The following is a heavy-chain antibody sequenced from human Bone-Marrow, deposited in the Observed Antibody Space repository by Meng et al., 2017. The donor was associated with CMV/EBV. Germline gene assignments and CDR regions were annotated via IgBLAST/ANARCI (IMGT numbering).Heavy chain of an antibody. CDR3: ARDRMIVLGYGMDV. D-gene: IGHD3-22*01. CDR1: GFTFMSYA. V-gene: IGHV3-30*04. Sequence: GGSLRLSCAASGFTFMSYAMHWVRLTPGKGLEWVAVVSYDGKNKYYADSVKGRFTISRDNSKSTLYLQMNSLRAEDTAVYYCARDRMIVLGYGMDVWGQGTTVTVSS. CDR2: VSYDGKNK. J-gene: IGHJ6*02.